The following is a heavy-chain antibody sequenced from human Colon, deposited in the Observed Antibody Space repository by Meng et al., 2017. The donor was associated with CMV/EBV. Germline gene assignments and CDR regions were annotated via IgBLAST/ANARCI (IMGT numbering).Heavy chain of an antibody. Sequence: SETLSLTCSVSGGSISSISYYWGWIRQPPGKGLEWIGSISYSGSTYYNPSLKNRLSISVDTSKNQFSLKLSSVTAADTALYYCARHQRQWVDGGWFDPWGQGTLVTVSS. CDR3: ARHQRQWVDGGWFDP. CDR2: ISYSGST. D-gene: IGHD6-19*01. J-gene: IGHJ5*02. V-gene: IGHV4-39*01. CDR1: GGSISSISYY.